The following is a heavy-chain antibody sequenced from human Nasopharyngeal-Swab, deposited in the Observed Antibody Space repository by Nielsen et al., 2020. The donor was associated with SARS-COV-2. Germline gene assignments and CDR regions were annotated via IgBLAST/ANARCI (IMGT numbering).Heavy chain of an antibody. V-gene: IGHV3-23*01. CDR3: AKDGWRYYFDY. D-gene: IGHD6-19*01. CDR1: GFTFNSYA. Sequence: VGSLRVSCAASGFTFNSYAMSWVRQAPGKGLEWVSAISGSGGSTYYADYVKGRFTISRDNSKNTLYLQMNSLRAEDTAVYYCAKDGWRYYFDYWGQGTLVTVSS. CDR2: ISGSGGST. J-gene: IGHJ4*02.